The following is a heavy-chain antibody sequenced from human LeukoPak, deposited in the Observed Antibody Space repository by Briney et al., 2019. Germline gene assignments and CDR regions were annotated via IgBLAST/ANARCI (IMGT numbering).Heavy chain of an antibody. V-gene: IGHV4-34*01. J-gene: IGHJ5*02. D-gene: IGHD3-10*01. CDR1: GGSFSGYY. Sequence: SETLSLTCAVYGGSFSGYYWSWIRQPPGKGLEWIGEINHSGSTNYNPSLKSRVTISVDTSKNQFSLKLSSVTAADTAVYYCPREPSGEIDPWGQGTLVTVSS. CDR3: PREPSGEIDP. CDR2: INHSGST.